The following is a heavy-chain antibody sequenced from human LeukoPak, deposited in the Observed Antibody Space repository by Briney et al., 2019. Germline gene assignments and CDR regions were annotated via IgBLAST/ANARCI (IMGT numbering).Heavy chain of an antibody. J-gene: IGHJ4*02. Sequence: GGSLRLSCATSGFSFSSYWMSWVRQAPGKGLEWMAKIKQDGSETYYVDSVKGRFTISKDNAKNSVYLQMNSLRAEDTAVYDCVRDYYSGYWGQGTLVTVSS. CDR3: VRDYYSGY. V-gene: IGHV3-7*05. CDR2: IKQDGSET. CDR1: GFSFSSYW. D-gene: IGHD3-10*01.